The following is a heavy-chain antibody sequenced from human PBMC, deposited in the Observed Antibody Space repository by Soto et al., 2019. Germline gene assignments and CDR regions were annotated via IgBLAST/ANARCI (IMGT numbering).Heavy chain of an antibody. CDR1: GFTFSSYA. J-gene: IGHJ4*02. D-gene: IGHD3-22*01. CDR2: ISYDGSNK. Sequence: QVQLVESGGGVVQPGRSLRLSCAASGFTFSSYAMHWVRQAPGKGLEWVAVISYDGSNKYYADSVKGRFTISRDNSKNTLYLQMNSLRAEDTAVYYCARDLRYYDSSRYYHYFDYWGQGTLVTVSS. V-gene: IGHV3-30-3*01. CDR3: ARDLRYYDSSRYYHYFDY.